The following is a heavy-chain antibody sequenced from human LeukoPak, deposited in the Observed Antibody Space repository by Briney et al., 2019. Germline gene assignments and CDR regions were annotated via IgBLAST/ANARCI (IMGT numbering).Heavy chain of an antibody. CDR1: GYTFTGYY. D-gene: IGHD6-19*01. CDR2: INPNSGDT. V-gene: IGHV1-2*02. J-gene: IGHJ5*02. Sequence: ASVKVSCKASGYTFTGYYIHWVRQAPGQGLEWVGWINPNSGDTTSAQRFQGRVTMTRDTSLNTAYMKLSRLTSDDTAVYYCARVPGYSSDKRSLSWFDPWGQGSLVTVSS. CDR3: ARVPGYSSDKRSLSWFDP.